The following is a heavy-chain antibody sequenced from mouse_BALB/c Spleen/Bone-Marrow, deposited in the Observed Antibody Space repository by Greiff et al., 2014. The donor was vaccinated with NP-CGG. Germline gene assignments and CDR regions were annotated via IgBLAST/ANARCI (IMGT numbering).Heavy chain of an antibody. CDR1: GYTFTAYA. D-gene: IGHD1-1*01. J-gene: IGHJ2*01. Sequence: VQLQQSGPELVRPGVSVKLSCKGSGYTFTAYAMHWVKQSHAKSLEWIGLISTYSGNTHYNQNFKGKAKMTVDKSSSTAYMELARLTSEDSAIYYCARNFYGSSYFDYWGQGTTLTVSS. CDR3: ARNFYGSSYFDY. V-gene: IGHV1-67*01. CDR2: ISTYSGNT.